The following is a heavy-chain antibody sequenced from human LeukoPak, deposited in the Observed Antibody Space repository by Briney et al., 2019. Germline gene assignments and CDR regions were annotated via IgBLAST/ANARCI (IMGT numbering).Heavy chain of an antibody. D-gene: IGHD3-22*01. V-gene: IGHV4-39*07. CDR3: ARESNFWGSDSSAYLTLDY. J-gene: IGHJ4*02. CDR1: GGSISSSSYY. Sequence: SETLSLTCTVSGGSISSSSYYWGWIRQPPGKGLEWIGSIYYSGSTYYNPSLKSRVTISVDTSKNQFSLRLSSVTAADTAVYYCARESNFWGSDSSAYLTLDYWGQGTLVTVSS. CDR2: IYYSGST.